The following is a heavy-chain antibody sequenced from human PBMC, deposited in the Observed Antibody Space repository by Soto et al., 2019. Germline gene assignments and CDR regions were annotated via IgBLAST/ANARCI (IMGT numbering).Heavy chain of an antibody. CDR3: ARSWFLGPYFDS. J-gene: IGHJ4*02. D-gene: IGHD3-22*01. CDR1: GASISSRSYY. Sequence: SETLSLTCTVSGASISSRSYYWAWIRQPPGKGLEWIGSIYYSGTTYNNPSLKSRLTISVDTSQNQFSLKLSSVTAADTAVYYCARSWFLGPYFDSWGQGTPVTVSS. CDR2: IYYSGTT. V-gene: IGHV4-39*01.